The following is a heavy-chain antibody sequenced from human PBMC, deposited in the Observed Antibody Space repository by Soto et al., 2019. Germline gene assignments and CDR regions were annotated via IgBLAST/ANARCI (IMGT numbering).Heavy chain of an antibody. Sequence: GGSLRLSCAASGFTFSSYAMHWVRQAPGKGLEWVAVISYDGSNKYYADSVKGRFTISRDNSKNTLYLQMNSLRAEDTAVYYCARDLIVGATTLYYYYGMDVWGQGTTVTVSS. CDR1: GFTFSSYA. D-gene: IGHD1-26*01. CDR3: ARDLIVGATTLYYYYGMDV. CDR2: ISYDGSNK. J-gene: IGHJ6*02. V-gene: IGHV3-30*04.